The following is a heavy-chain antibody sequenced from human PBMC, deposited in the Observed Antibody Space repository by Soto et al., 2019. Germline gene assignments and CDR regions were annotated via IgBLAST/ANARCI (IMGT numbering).Heavy chain of an antibody. V-gene: IGHV1-18*01. CDR2: ISAYNGNT. J-gene: IGHJ5*02. CDR1: GYTFTSYG. CDR3: ARENGGRYCSSTSCYGDNWFDP. D-gene: IGHD2-2*01. Sequence: ASVKVSCKASGYTFTSYGISWVRQAPGQGLEWMGWISAYNGNTNYAQKLQGRVTMTTDTSTSTAYMELRSLRSDDTAVYYCARENGGRYCSSTSCYGDNWFDPWGQGTLVTVSS.